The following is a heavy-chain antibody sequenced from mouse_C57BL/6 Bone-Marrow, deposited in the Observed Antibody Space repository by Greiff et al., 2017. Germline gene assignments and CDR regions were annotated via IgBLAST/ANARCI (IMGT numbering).Heavy chain of an antibody. J-gene: IGHJ4*01. V-gene: IGHV5-6*02. CDR3: ARQGYYSNSYAMDY. CDR2: ISSGGSYT. Sequence: DVKLVESGGDLVKPGGSLKLSCAASGFTFSSYGMSWVRQTPDKRLEWVATISSGGSYTYYPDSVKGRFTISRDNAKNTLYLQMSSLKSEDTAMYYCARQGYYSNSYAMDYWGQGTSVTVSS. CDR1: GFTFSSYG. D-gene: IGHD2-5*01.